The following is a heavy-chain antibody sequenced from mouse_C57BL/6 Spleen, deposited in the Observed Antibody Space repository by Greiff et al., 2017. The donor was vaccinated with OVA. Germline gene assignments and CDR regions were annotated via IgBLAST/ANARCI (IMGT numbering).Heavy chain of an antibody. CDR3: ARREDYLYFDY. J-gene: IGHJ2*01. D-gene: IGHD2-4*01. V-gene: IGHV1-69*01. CDR1: GYTFTSYW. Sequence: QVQLQQPGAELVMPGASVKLSCKASGYTFTSYWMHWVKQRPGQGLEWIGEIDPSASYTNYNQKFKGKSTLTVDKSSSTAYMQLSSLTSEDSAVYYCARREDYLYFDYWGQGTTLTVSS. CDR2: IDPSASYT.